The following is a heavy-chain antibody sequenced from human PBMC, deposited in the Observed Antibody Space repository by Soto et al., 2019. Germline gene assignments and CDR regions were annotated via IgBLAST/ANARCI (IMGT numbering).Heavy chain of an antibody. D-gene: IGHD2-21*01. Sequence: QVQLQESGPGLVKPSQTLSLICTVSGDSISSDNYFWSWIRQPPGQGLEWIGYISNRGTPYYNPSLKRRLTRSLGTSTNLVSLDMYSVKAADTAADYWARDVYVMALAYACDFWGQGTMVTVSS. J-gene: IGHJ3*01. V-gene: IGHV4-30-4*01. CDR2: ISNRGTP. CDR3: ARDVYVMALAYACDF. CDR1: GDSISSDNYF.